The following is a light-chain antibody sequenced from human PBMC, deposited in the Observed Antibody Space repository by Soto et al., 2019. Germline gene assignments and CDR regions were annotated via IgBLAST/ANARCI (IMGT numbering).Light chain of an antibody. Sequence: DIQMTQSPSSLSASVGDRVTITCRASQGISNYLAWYQQKPGKVPKLLIYAASTLKSGVPSRFSGSGSGTDFTLTIRSLQPEDGATYYWQKYNLSFGGRTKVEIK. CDR2: AAS. CDR3: QKYNLS. CDR1: QGISNY. V-gene: IGKV1-27*01. J-gene: IGKJ4*01.